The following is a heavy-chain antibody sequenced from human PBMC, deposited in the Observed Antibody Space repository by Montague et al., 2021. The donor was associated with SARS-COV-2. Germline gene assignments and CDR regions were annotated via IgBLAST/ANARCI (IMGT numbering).Heavy chain of an antibody. V-gene: IGHV3-23*01. Sequence: SLRLSCAASGFSFSSYAMSWVRRAPGKGLEWVSAISGSGGATYYADSVKGRLIISRDSSKKTMFLQMNRLTPEDTAVYYCAKSAYYDILNWFDPWGQGTLVTVSS. CDR2: ISGSGGAT. D-gene: IGHD3-9*01. CDR1: GFSFSSYA. J-gene: IGHJ5*02. CDR3: AKSAYYDILNWFDP.